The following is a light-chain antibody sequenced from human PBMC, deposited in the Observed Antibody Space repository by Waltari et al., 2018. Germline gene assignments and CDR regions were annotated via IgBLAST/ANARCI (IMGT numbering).Light chain of an antibody. J-gene: IGLJ2*01. CDR2: DVT. CDR1: NSDVGGYNY. Sequence: QSALTQPAAVSGSPGQSITISCTGTNSDVGGYNYFSWYQQHPGKAPKLMIYDVTNRPSGVADRCCGSKSGNTASLSISGLQAEDEADYYCSSYTSSSTLGVFGGGTKLTVL. CDR3: SSYTSSSTLGV. V-gene: IGLV2-14*03.